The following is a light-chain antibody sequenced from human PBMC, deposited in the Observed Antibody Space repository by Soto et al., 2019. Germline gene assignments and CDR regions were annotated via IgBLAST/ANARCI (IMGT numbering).Light chain of an antibody. Sequence: QPVRTQSPSASASLGASVKLTCTLSSGHSSYAIAWHQQQPEKGPRYLMKLNSDGSHSKGDGIPDRFSGSSSGAERYLTISSLQSEDETDYYCQTWGSGIHVLFGGGTKLTVL. CDR3: QTWGSGIHVL. V-gene: IGLV4-69*01. J-gene: IGLJ2*01. CDR1: SGHSSYA. CDR2: LNSDGSH.